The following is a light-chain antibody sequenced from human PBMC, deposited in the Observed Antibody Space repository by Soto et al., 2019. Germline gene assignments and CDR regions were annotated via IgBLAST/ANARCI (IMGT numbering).Light chain of an antibody. Sequence: QSALTQPPSAPGYPGQSVTISCTGTSSDVGGYNYVSWYQQHPGKAPKLMIYEVSKRPSGVPDRFSGSKSGNTASLTVSGLQAEDEADYYCSSYAGSNKGVFGGGTKLTVL. CDR1: SSDVGGYNY. CDR3: SSYAGSNKGV. V-gene: IGLV2-8*01. J-gene: IGLJ2*01. CDR2: EVS.